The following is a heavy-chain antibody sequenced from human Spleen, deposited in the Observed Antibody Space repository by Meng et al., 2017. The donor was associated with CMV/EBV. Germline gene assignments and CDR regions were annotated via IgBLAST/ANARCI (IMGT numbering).Heavy chain of an antibody. CDR1: GFAFSNYW. D-gene: IGHD4-11*01. V-gene: IGHV3-7*01. CDR3: ARDYYSNIY. CDR2: INQHGSEN. J-gene: IGHJ4*02. Sequence: GGSLRLSCAASGFAFSNYWMTWIRQAPGKGLEWVGNINQHGSENQYADSVRGRFTISRDNARNSVYLQMNSLRAGDTAVYYCARDYYSNIYWGQGTLVTVSS.